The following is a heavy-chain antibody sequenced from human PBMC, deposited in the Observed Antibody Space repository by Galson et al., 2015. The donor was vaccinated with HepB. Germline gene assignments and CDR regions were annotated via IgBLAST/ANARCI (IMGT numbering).Heavy chain of an antibody. D-gene: IGHD3-22*01. CDR2: IIPIFGTA. CDR1: GGTFSSYA. Sequence: SVKVSCKASGGTFSSYAISWVRQAPGQGLEWMGGIIPIFGTANYAQKFQGRATITADESTSTAYMELSSLRSEDTAVYYCARGLGNTYYYDSSGYYPPDYWGQGTLVTVSS. CDR3: ARGLGNTYYYDSSGYYPPDY. J-gene: IGHJ4*02. V-gene: IGHV1-69*13.